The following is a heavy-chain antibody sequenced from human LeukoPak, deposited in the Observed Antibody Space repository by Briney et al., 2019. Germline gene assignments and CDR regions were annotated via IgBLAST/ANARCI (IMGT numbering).Heavy chain of an antibody. Sequence: AGGSLRLSCAASGFTFDDYAMHWVRQAPGKGLEWVSLISWDGGSTYYADSVKGRFTTSRDNSKNSLYLQMNSLRAEDTALYYCAKGGPRYYYYYYMDVWGKGTTVTVSS. CDR1: GFTFDDYA. D-gene: IGHD3-10*01. V-gene: IGHV3-43D*03. J-gene: IGHJ6*03. CDR3: AKGGPRYYYYYYMDV. CDR2: ISWDGGST.